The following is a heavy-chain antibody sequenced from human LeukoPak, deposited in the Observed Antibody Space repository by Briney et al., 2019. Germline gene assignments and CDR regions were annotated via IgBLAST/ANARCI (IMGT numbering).Heavy chain of an antibody. CDR1: GFTFSSYW. V-gene: IGHV3-74*01. D-gene: IGHD3-22*01. Sequence: GGSLRLSCAASGFTFSSYWMHWVRQAPGKGLVWVSRINSDGSSTSYADSVKGRFTISRDNAKNTLYLQMNSLRAEDTAVYYCASDSGYYDSSGYYPYFDYWGQGTLVTVSS. CDR3: ASDSGYYDSSGYYPYFDY. CDR2: INSDGSST. J-gene: IGHJ4*02.